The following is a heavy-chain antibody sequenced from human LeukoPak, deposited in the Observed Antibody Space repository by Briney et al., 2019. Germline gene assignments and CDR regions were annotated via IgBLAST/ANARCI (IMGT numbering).Heavy chain of an antibody. CDR1: GGSISSGGYS. CDR3: ARGVTSLYFDY. Sequence: SETLSLTCAVSGGSISSGGYSWSWIRQPPGKGLEWIGYIYHSGSTYYNPSLKSRVTISVDRSKNQLSLNLSSVTAADTAVYYCARGVTSLYFDYWGQGTLVTVS. V-gene: IGHV4-30-2*01. J-gene: IGHJ4*02. D-gene: IGHD3-16*02. CDR2: IYHSGST.